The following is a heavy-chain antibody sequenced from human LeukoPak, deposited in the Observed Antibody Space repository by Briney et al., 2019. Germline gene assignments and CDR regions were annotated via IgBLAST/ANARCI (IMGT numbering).Heavy chain of an antibody. Sequence: GGSLRLSCAASGFTFDDYGMYWVRQAPGKGLEWVSGISWNSGSIGYADSVKGRFTISRDNSKNTLYLQMNSLRAEDTAVYYCARGQIVGATLDYWGQGTLVTVSS. CDR1: GFTFDDYG. CDR2: ISWNSGSI. D-gene: IGHD1-26*01. V-gene: IGHV3-9*01. CDR3: ARGQIVGATLDY. J-gene: IGHJ4*02.